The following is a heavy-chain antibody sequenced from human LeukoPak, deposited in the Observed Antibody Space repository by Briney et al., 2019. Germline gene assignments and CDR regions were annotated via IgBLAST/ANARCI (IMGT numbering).Heavy chain of an antibody. V-gene: IGHV1-2*02. Sequence: ASVKVSCKASGYTFTGYYMHWVRQAPGQGLEWMGWINPNSGDTDYAQKFQGRVTMTRDTSISTAFMELTRLRFDDTAVYYCTGGSSGTTWGQGSLVTVSS. D-gene: IGHD3-22*01. J-gene: IGHJ4*02. CDR1: GYTFTGYY. CDR2: INPNSGDT. CDR3: TGGSSGTT.